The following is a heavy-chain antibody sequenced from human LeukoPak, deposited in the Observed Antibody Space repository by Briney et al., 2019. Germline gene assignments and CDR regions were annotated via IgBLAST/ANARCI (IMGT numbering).Heavy chain of an antibody. Sequence: KPSETLSLTCTVSGGSISSSSYYWGWIRQPPGKGLEWIGSINYTGNTYYNPSLKSRVTISVDTPKNQFSLKLSSVTAADTAVYYCAREGPADDDWGQGTLVTVSS. CDR2: INYTGNT. CDR1: GGSISSSSYY. J-gene: IGHJ4*02. CDR3: AREGPADDD. V-gene: IGHV4-39*07.